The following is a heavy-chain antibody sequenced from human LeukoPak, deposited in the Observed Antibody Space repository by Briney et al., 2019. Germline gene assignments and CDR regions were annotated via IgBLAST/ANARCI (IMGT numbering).Heavy chain of an antibody. CDR1: GFTFDDYA. J-gene: IGHJ4*02. CDR3: AKDMAPSYYDFWSGYDY. Sequence: GWSLRLSCAASGFTFDDYAMHWVRQAPGKGLEWVSGISWNSGSIGYADSVKGRFTISRDNAKNSLYLQMNSLRAEDTALYYCAKDMAPSYYDFWSGYDYWGQGTLVTVSS. CDR2: ISWNSGSI. V-gene: IGHV3-9*01. D-gene: IGHD3-3*01.